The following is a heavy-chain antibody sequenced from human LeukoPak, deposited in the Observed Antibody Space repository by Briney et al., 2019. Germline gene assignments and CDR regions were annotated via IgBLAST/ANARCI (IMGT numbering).Heavy chain of an antibody. Sequence: SETLSLTCAVYGGSFSGYYWSWIRQPPGKGLEWIGEINHSGSTNYNPSFKSRGTISVDTSNNQFSLKLTSMTAADTAVYYCARGYRSPVAIGVPFDPWGQGTLVTVSS. CDR1: GGSFSGYY. D-gene: IGHD2-2*01. CDR3: ARGYRSPVAIGVPFDP. V-gene: IGHV4-34*01. J-gene: IGHJ5*02. CDR2: INHSGST.